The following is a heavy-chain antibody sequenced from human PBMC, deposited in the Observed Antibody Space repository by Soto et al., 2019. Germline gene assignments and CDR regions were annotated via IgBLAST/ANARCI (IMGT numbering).Heavy chain of an antibody. V-gene: IGHV1-69*13. CDR1: GYTFTNNV. J-gene: IGHJ4*02. D-gene: IGHD4-17*01. Sequence: SVKVSCKASGYTFTNNVINWVRQAPGQGLEWMGGIILPFGTPNYAQKFQGRVTISADESMTTAYMEMSGLTSEDTAVYYCARGPDYEGYFDYWGRGTLVTVSS. CDR3: ARGPDYEGYFDY. CDR2: IILPFGTP.